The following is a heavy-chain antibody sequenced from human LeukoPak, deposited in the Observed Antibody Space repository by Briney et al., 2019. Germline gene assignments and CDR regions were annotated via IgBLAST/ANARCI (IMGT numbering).Heavy chain of an antibody. Sequence: SETLSLTCTVSGGSISSHYWSWIRQPPGKGLEWIGYIYYSGSTNYNPPLKSRVTISVDTSKNQFSLKLSSVTAADTAVYYCARGMGGYDFWSGYYSSYMDVWGKGTTVTVSS. J-gene: IGHJ6*03. CDR1: GGSISSHY. CDR3: ARGMGGYDFWSGYYSSYMDV. D-gene: IGHD3-3*01. V-gene: IGHV4-59*11. CDR2: IYYSGST.